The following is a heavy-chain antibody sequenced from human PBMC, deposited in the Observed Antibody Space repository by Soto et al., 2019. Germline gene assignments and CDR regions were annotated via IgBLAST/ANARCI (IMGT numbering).Heavy chain of an antibody. CDR3: ARGSWFGELYFDY. D-gene: IGHD3-10*01. V-gene: IGHV1-46*01. Sequence: GASVKVSCEASGYTFTSYYMHWVRQAPGQGLEWMGIINPSGGSTSYAQKFQGRVTMTRDTSTSTVYMELNSLRAGDTAVYYCARGSWFGELYFDYWGQGTLVTVSS. CDR2: INPSGGST. CDR1: GYTFTSYY. J-gene: IGHJ4*02.